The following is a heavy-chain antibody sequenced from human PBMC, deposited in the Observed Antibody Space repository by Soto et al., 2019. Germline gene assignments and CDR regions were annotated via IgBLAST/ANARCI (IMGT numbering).Heavy chain of an antibody. V-gene: IGHV1-8*01. D-gene: IGHD1-26*01. CDR2: MNPSSGYT. CDR3: ARFVRHQLPTIDY. CDR1: GYTFTDYD. J-gene: IGHJ4*02. Sequence: ATVKVSVMASGYTFTDYDINCLRLATGQGLEWMGWMNPSSGYTGYAQKFQGRVTMTWDTSISTAYMELSSLTSADTAVYYCARFVRHQLPTIDYWGQGALVTVSS.